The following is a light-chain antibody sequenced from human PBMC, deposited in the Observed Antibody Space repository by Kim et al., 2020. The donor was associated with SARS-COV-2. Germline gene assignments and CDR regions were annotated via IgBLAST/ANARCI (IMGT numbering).Light chain of an antibody. CDR2: DAS. CDR3: QQYNSHSPSWT. V-gene: IGKV1-5*01. CDR1: QSIRSW. Sequence: DIQMTQSPSTLSASVGDRVTITCRASQSIRSWLAWYQQKPGKAPKVLIYDASSLESGVPSRFSGSGSGTEFTLTISSLQPDDFATYYCQQYNSHSPSWTYGQGTKLEIK. J-gene: IGKJ1*01.